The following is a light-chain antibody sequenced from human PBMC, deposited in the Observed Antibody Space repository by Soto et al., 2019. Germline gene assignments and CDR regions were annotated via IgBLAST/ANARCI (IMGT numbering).Light chain of an antibody. J-gene: IGLJ1*01. CDR1: SSDVGGYNY. CDR2: DVS. CDR3: CSYTTSNTRQIV. Sequence: SALTQPASVSGFPGESITIPCPGTSSDVGGYNYVSWYQQHPGKAPKFMIYDVSSRPSGVSNRFSGSKSGNTASLTISGLQAEDEADYYCCSYTTSNTRQIVFGTGTRSPS. V-gene: IGLV2-14*03.